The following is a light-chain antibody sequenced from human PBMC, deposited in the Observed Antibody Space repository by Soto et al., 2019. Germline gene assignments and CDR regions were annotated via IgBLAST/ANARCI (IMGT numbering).Light chain of an antibody. Sequence: QSALTQPASVSGSPGQSITISCTGTSSDDGGYNYVSWYQQHPGKAPKFMIYDVSSRPSGVSNRFSGSKSGNTASLTISGLQAEDEADYYCCSYTTSNTRQIVFGTGTKVTVL. CDR2: DVS. V-gene: IGLV2-14*03. J-gene: IGLJ1*01. CDR3: CSYTTSNTRQIV. CDR1: SSDDGGYNY.